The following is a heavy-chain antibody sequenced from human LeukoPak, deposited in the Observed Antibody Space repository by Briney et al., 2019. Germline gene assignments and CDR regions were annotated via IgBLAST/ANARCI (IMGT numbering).Heavy chain of an antibody. CDR3: AKGHRYCTSGNCNSAVDY. V-gene: IGHV3-23*01. Sequence: PGGSLRLSCSMSGFTLSHYAMSWVRQAPGKGLEWVSTIGGGGGSTDYTDSVQGRFTISRDNSKNTLYLQMNSLGAEDTAVYYCAKGHRYCTSGNCNSAVDYWGQGTLATVSS. CDR2: IGGGGGST. D-gene: IGHD2-15*01. J-gene: IGHJ4*02. CDR1: GFTLSHYA.